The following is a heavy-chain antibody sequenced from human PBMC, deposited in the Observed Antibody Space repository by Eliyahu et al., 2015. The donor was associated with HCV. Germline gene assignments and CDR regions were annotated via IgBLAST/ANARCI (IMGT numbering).Heavy chain of an antibody. D-gene: IGHD3-9*01. CDR3: ARHFITDDILTGSMGGTWFDP. CDR1: GGSISSSSYY. J-gene: IGHJ5*02. CDR2: IYYSGST. V-gene: IGHV4-39*01. Sequence: QLQLQESGPGLVKPSETLSLTCTVPGGSISSSSYYWGWIRQPPGQGLEXIGSIYYSGSTYYNPSLKSRVTISVDTSKNQFSLKLSSVTAADTAVYYCARHFITDDILTGSMGGTWFDPWGQGTLVTDSS.